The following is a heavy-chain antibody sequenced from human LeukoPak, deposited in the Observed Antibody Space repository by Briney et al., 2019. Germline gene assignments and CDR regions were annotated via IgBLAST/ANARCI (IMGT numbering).Heavy chain of an antibody. CDR1: GFAFNNYA. CDR2: ILNSRYI. D-gene: IGHD5-12*01. J-gene: IGHJ4*02. V-gene: IGHV3-21*01. CDR3: TRERGYSGYAHGY. Sequence: GGSLRLSWVASGFAFNNYALGWVSQAPGKGLEWVSSILNSRYIYYANSVKGRITNSKDNTENSLFLQMNRPGTDDTAIFYCTRERGYSGYAHGYWGQGALVTVSS.